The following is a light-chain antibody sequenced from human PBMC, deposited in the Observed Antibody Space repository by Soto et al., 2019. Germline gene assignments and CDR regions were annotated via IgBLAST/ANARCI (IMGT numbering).Light chain of an antibody. CDR3: SSYTSSSTLV. CDR2: EVN. V-gene: IGLV2-8*01. J-gene: IGLJ2*01. CDR1: SSDIGGYNY. Sequence: QSALTQPPSASGSLGQSVTISCTGTSSDIGGYNYVSWYQQHPGKAPKFMIYEVNKRPSGVPDRFSGSKSGNTASLTISGLQAEDEADYYCSSYTSSSTLVFGGGTKLTVL.